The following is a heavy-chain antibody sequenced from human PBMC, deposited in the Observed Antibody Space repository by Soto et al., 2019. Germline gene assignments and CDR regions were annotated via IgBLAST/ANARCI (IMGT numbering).Heavy chain of an antibody. D-gene: IGHD3-22*01. CDR3: ARDKRAYYDSSGYSTFDY. CDR1: GYTFTSYA. CDR2: INAGNGNT. V-gene: IGHV1-3*01. J-gene: IGHJ4*02. Sequence: GASVKVSCKASGYTFTSYAMHWVRQAPGQRVEWMGWINAGNGNTKYSQKFQGRVTITRDTSASTVYMELSSLRSEDTAVYYFARDKRAYYDSSGYSTFDYWGQGTLVTVSS.